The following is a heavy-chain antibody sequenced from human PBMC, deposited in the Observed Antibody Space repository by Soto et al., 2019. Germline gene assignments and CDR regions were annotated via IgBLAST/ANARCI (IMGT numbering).Heavy chain of an antibody. CDR1: GYTFTSYY. CDR2: INPSGGST. J-gene: IGHJ3*02. D-gene: IGHD3-22*01. CDR3: ARHFLTYYYDSSEPYDAFDI. Sequence: ASVKVSCKASGYTFTSYYMHWVRQAPGRGLEWMGIINPSGGSTSYAQKFQGRVTMTRDTSTSTVYMELSSLRSEDTAVYYCARHFLTYYYDSSEPYDAFDIWGQGTMVTVSS. V-gene: IGHV1-46*01.